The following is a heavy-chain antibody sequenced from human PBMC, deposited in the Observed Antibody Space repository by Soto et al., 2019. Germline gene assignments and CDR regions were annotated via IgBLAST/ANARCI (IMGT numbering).Heavy chain of an antibody. CDR3: AHRKAYYDILTGYSTGAFDI. J-gene: IGHJ3*02. CDR1: GVSLSTSGGG. D-gene: IGHD3-9*01. CDR2: IYWNDDK. Sequence: GSGPTLVNPTHTLTLTCTFSGVSLSTSGGGVGWIRQPPGKALEWLALIYWNDDKRYSPSLKSRLTITKDTSKNQVVLTMTNMDPVETAKYCCAHRKAYYDILTGYSTGAFDIWGQETMVT. V-gene: IGHV2-5*01.